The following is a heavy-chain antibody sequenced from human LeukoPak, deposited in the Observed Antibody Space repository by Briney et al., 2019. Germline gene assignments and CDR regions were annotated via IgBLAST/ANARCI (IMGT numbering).Heavy chain of an antibody. CDR1: GFTFSSYA. D-gene: IGHD4-11*01. CDR3: ARGGRYSNYFDY. J-gene: IGHJ4*02. CDR2: ISYDGSNK. Sequence: PGGSLRLSCAASGFTFSSYAMHWVRQAQGKGLEWVAVISYDGSNKYYADSVKGRFTISRDNSKNTLYLQMNSLRAEDTAVYYCARGGRYSNYFDYWGQGTLVTVSS. V-gene: IGHV3-30-3*01.